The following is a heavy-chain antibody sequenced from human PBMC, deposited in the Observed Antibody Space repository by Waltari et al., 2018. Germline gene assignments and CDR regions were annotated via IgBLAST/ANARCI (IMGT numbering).Heavy chain of an antibody. D-gene: IGHD5-12*01. J-gene: IGHJ5*02. CDR3: VRHWKRNGYRFDP. Sequence: QLQLQESGPTLVKPSETLSLTCTVSGGSISRSSYYWGWIRQSPGKGREWIGSIYYSGTTYYNPTLESRVTISGDTSKNQFSLKRSSVTAADTAVYYCVRHWKRNGYRFDPWGQGTLVTVSS. CDR1: GGSISRSSYY. V-gene: IGHV4-39*01. CDR2: IYYSGTT.